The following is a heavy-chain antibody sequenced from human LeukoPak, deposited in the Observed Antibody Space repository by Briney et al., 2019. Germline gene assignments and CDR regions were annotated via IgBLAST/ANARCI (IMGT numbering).Heavy chain of an antibody. D-gene: IGHD1-26*01. Sequence: GASVKVSCKASGGTFSSYAISWVRQAPGQGLEWMGGIIPIFGSANYAQKFQGRVTITADESTSTAYMELSSLRSEDTAVYYCASPRLRQWELLRLTVYRLDYWGQGTLVTVSS. V-gene: IGHV1-69*13. CDR2: IIPIFGSA. CDR1: GGTFSSYA. J-gene: IGHJ4*02. CDR3: ASPRLRQWELLRLTVYRLDY.